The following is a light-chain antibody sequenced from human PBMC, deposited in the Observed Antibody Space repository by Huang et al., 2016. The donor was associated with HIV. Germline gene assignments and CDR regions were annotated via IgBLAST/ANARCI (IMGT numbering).Light chain of an antibody. CDR1: QNIRSW. V-gene: IGKV1-5*03. J-gene: IGKJ1*01. CDR2: EIS. Sequence: DIQMTQSPSTLSAFVGDRLTTTCRASQNIRSWLAWYQQKPGKAPRLLIYEISSLESGVPSRVSGSGAGTEFTLTISSLQPDDIGTYYCQYGETFGQGSKVEVK. CDR3: QYGET.